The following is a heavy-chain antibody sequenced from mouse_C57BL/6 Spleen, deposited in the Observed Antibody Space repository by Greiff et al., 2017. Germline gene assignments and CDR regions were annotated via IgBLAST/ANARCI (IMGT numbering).Heavy chain of an antibody. CDR2: IYPGSGST. D-gene: IGHD1-1*01. CDR3: ARKGADYGSTWFAY. V-gene: IGHV1-55*01. Sequence: QVQLQQPGAELVKPGASVKMSCKASGYTFTSYWITWVKQRPGQGLEWIGDIYPGSGSTNYNEKFKSKDTLTVDTSSSTAYMQLSSLTSEDSAVXYCARKGADYGSTWFAYWGQGTLVTVSA. J-gene: IGHJ3*01. CDR1: GYTFTSYW.